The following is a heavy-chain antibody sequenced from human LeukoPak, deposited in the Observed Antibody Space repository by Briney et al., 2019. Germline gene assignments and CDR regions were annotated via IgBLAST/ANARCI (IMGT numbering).Heavy chain of an antibody. CDR3: TRRNTADAFYI. CDR1: GFTFGDYP. V-gene: IGHV3-49*04. D-gene: IGHD5-18*01. CDR2: IRGKAFGGKT. J-gene: IGHJ3*02. Sequence: GRSLRLSCSASGFTFGDYPMTWVRQAPGLGLEWVGFIRGKAFGGKTHYAAPVKGRFTISRDDSKSIAYLQLNSLKTEDTAVYYCTRRNTADAFYIWGHGTMVTVSS.